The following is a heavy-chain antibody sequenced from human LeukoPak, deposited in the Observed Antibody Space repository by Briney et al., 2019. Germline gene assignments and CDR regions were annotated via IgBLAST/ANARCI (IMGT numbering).Heavy chain of an antibody. Sequence: AGGSLRLSCAASGFTFSSYSMNWVRQAPGKGLEWVSYISSSSSTIYYADSVKGRFTISRDNAKNSLYLQMNSLRAEDTAVYYCARDGASSRITIFGVVIYYFDYWGQGTLVTVSS. CDR1: GFTFSSYS. D-gene: IGHD3-3*01. V-gene: IGHV3-48*01. CDR2: ISSSSSTI. J-gene: IGHJ4*02. CDR3: ARDGASSRITIFGVVIYYFDY.